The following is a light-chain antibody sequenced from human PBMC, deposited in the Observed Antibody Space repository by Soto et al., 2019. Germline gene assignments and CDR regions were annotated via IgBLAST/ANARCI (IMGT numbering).Light chain of an antibody. J-gene: IGKJ2*01. CDR3: QQSYSTPPLT. Sequence: DIQMTQSPSSLSASVGDRVTITCRASQSISSYLNWYQQKPGKAPKLLIYAASRLQSGVPSRFSGSGSGTDFTLTISSLQPEDFATYYCQQSYSTPPLTFGQGTKREIK. CDR1: QSISSY. CDR2: AAS. V-gene: IGKV1-39*01.